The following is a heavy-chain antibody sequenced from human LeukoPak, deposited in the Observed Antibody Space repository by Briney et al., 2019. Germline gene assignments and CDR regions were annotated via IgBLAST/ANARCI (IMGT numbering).Heavy chain of an antibody. V-gene: IGHV3-30-3*01. J-gene: IGHJ2*01. Sequence: GRSLRLSCAASGFSFSTYTMNWVRQAPGKGLERVAGIQHDGGRTYYADSVKGRFTISRDNSKNTLYLGMNSLTPEDTALYYCARDHYGGNSWDWYFDLWGRGILVTVSS. CDR3: ARDHYGGNSWDWYFDL. CDR2: IQHDGGRT. CDR1: GFSFSTYT. D-gene: IGHD4-23*01.